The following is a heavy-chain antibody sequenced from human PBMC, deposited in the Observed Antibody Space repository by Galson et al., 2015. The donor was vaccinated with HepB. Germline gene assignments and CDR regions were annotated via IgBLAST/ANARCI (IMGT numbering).Heavy chain of an antibody. J-gene: IGHJ4*02. CDR2: ISGSGGST. V-gene: IGHV3-23*01. Sequence: SLRLPCAASGFTFSSYAMSWVRQAPGKGLEWVSAISGSGGSTYYADSVKGRFTISRDNSKNTLYLQMNSLRAEDTAVYYCAKGFGEIYYFDYWGQGTLVTVSS. CDR3: AKGFGEIYYFDY. CDR1: GFTFSSYA. D-gene: IGHD3-10*01.